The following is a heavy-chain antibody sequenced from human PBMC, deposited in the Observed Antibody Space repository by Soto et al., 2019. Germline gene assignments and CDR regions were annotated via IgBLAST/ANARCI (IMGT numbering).Heavy chain of an antibody. Sequence: QVQLVQSGAEVKKPGSSVKVSCKASGGNFASYAIFWVRQAPGQGLEWMGGIIPIFGTATYAQRFQDRVTIKADKSTNTAYMELNSLRFEDTAVYYCTRDGAGGSWPALDHWGQGTLVTVSS. V-gene: IGHV1-69*06. J-gene: IGHJ4*02. CDR2: IIPIFGTA. D-gene: IGHD3-10*01. CDR3: TRDGAGGSWPALDH. CDR1: GGNFASYA.